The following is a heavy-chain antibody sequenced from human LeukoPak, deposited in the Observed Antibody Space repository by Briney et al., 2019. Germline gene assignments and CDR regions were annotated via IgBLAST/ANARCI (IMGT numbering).Heavy chain of an antibody. J-gene: IGHJ4*02. CDR3: AKNVGFYDILTGYARYYFDY. V-gene: IGHV4-34*01. CDR1: GGSFSGYY. D-gene: IGHD3-9*01. CDR2: INHSGST. Sequence: SETLSLTCAVYGGSFSGYYWSWIRQPPGKGLEWIGEINHSGSTNYNPSLKSRVTISVDTSKNQFSLKLSSVTAAGTAVYYCAKNVGFYDILTGYARYYFDYWGQGTLVTVSS.